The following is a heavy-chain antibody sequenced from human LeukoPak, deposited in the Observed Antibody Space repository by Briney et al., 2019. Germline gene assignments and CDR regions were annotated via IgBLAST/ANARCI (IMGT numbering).Heavy chain of an antibody. D-gene: IGHD2-2*02. J-gene: IGHJ5*02. Sequence: SETLSLTCTVSGGSISSGGYYWSWIRQHPGKGLEWIGYIYYSGSTYYNPSLKSRVTKSVDTSKNQFSLKLSSVTAADTAVYYCARASVEYQLLYWFDPWGQGTLVTVSS. V-gene: IGHV4-31*03. CDR1: GGSISSGGYY. CDR3: ARASVEYQLLYWFDP. CDR2: IYYSGST.